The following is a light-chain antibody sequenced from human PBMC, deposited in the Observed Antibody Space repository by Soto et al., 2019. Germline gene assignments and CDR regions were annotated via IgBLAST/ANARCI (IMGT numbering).Light chain of an antibody. CDR1: QSVRTY. Sequence: EIVLTQSPGTLSLSPGERATLSCRASQSVRTYLAWYQQKLGLAPRLLIYGASNRATGIPARFSGSGSGTDFTLTISSLEPEDFAVYYCQQRSDRRTFGQGTKVEIK. CDR3: QQRSDRRT. J-gene: IGKJ1*01. CDR2: GAS. V-gene: IGKV3-11*01.